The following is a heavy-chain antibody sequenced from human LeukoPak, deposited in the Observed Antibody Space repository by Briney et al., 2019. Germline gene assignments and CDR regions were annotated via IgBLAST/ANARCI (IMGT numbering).Heavy chain of an antibody. CDR1: GYSFTTYW. D-gene: IGHD6-6*01. CDR2: IYPGVSDT. V-gene: IGHV5-51*01. Sequence: GESLKISCKGSGYSFTTYWIAWVRQMPGKGLEWMGIIYPGVSDTRYGPSFQGQVTFSADKSISTAYLQWSSLKASDTAMYYCARQEYSSSSAPVYWGQGTLVTVSS. J-gene: IGHJ4*02. CDR3: ARQEYSSSSAPVY.